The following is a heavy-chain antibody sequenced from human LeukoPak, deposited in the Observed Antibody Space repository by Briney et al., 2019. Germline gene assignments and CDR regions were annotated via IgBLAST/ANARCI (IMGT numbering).Heavy chain of an antibody. CDR2: INPNSGGT. CDR1: GYTFTGYY. J-gene: IGHJ4*02. V-gene: IGHV1-2*02. Sequence: GASVKVSCKDSGYTFTGYYMHWVRPAPGQGLEWMGWINPNSGGTNYAQKFQGRVTMTRDTSISTAYMELSRLRSDDTAVYYCARAGLGYSSGGTCLPLDYWGQGTLVTVSS. CDR3: ARAGLGYSSGGTCLPLDY. D-gene: IGHD2-15*01.